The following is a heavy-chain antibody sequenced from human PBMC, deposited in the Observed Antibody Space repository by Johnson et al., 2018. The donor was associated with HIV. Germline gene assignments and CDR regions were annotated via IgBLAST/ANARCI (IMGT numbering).Heavy chain of an antibody. CDR3: ARDGSYNFDI. CDR1: GFTFSSYA. J-gene: IGHJ3*02. CDR2: IYSGGTT. V-gene: IGHV3-23*04. D-gene: IGHD1-1*01. Sequence: VQLVESGGGLVQPGGSLRLSCAASGFTFSSYAMSWVRQAPGKGLEWVSAIYSGGTTYYAGSVKGRFTISRDNAKNTLFLQMNSLRAEDTAVYYCARDGSYNFDIWGQGTMVTVSS.